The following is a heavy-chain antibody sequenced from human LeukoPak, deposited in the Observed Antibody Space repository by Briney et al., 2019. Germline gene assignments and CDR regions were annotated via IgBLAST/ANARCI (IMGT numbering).Heavy chain of an antibody. CDR1: GFTFNNYA. J-gene: IGHJ4*02. V-gene: IGHV3-23*01. CDR2: ISGGGGST. D-gene: IGHD3-3*01. CDR3: AKDFWSGYYPNY. Sequence: GGSLRLSCAASGFTFNNYAMSWVRQAPGKGLEWVPAISGGGGSTYYADSVKGRFTISRDNSKNTLYLQMNSLRAEDTAVYYCAKDFWSGYYPNYWGQGTLVTVSS.